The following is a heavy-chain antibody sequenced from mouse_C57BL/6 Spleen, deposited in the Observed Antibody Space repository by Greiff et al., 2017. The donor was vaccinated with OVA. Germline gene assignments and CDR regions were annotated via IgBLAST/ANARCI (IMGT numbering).Heavy chain of an antibody. CDR2: INPGSGGT. J-gene: IGHJ2*01. V-gene: IGHV1-54*01. CDR1: GYAFTNYL. CDR3: ARDLFYFDY. Sequence: QVQLKESGAELVRPGTSVKVSCKASGYAFTNYLIEWVKQRPGQGLEWIGVINPGSGGTNYNEKFKSKATLTADKSSSTAYMQLSSLTSEDSAVYFCARDLFYFDYWGQGTTLTVSS. D-gene: IGHD5-1*01.